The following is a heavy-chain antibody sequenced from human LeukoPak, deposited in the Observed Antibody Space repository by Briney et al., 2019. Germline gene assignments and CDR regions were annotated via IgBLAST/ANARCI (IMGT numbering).Heavy chain of an antibody. J-gene: IGHJ6*02. CDR1: GGTFSSYT. D-gene: IGHD6-6*01. CDR3: ARAYSSSSGGGMDV. Sequence: SVKVSCKASGGTFSSYTISWVRQAPGQGLEWMGRIIPILGIANYAQKFQGRVTITADKSTSTAYMELSSLRSEDTAVYSCARAYSSSSGGGMDVWGQGPTVTVSS. CDR2: IIPILGIA. V-gene: IGHV1-69*02.